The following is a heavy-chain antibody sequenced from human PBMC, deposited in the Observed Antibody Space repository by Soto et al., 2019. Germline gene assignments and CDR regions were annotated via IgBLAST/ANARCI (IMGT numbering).Heavy chain of an antibody. CDR1: GFTFSSYA. Sequence: GGSLRLSCAASGFTFSSYAMSWVRQAPGKGLEWVSAISGSGGSTYYTDSVKGRFTISRDNSKNTLYLQMNSLRAEDTAVYYCANCMSPKEYCTNGICYPDRYWGQGTLVTVFS. J-gene: IGHJ4*02. V-gene: IGHV3-23*01. D-gene: IGHD2-8*01. CDR2: ISGSGGST. CDR3: ANCMSPKEYCTNGICYPDRY.